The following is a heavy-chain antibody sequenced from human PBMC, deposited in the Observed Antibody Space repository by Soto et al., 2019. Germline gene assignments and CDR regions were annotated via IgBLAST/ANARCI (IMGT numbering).Heavy chain of an antibody. D-gene: IGHD3-3*01. CDR1: GGSASNSSHY. V-gene: IGHV4-61*01. J-gene: IGHJ4*02. CDR2: VYYTGST. Sequence: PSETLSLTCTVSGGSASNSSHYWTWIRQPPGKGLEWIGYVYYTGSTNYNPSLHSRVTISVDTSKNQFSLTLSSVTAADTAVYYCARGDGFWSGYSYLNYWGQGTPVTVSS. CDR3: ARGDGFWSGYSYLNY.